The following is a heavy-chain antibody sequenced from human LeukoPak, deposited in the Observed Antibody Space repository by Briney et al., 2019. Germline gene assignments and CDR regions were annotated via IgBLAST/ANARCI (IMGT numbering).Heavy chain of an antibody. CDR1: GFTFTKYG. CDR3: AKDLKTDCVGDCFDY. V-gene: IGHV3-30*02. D-gene: IGHD2-21*01. CDR2: IRNDDGDNK. J-gene: IGHJ4*02. Sequence: GGSLRLSCVTSGFTFTKYGMHWVRQAPGKGLEWVAFIRNDDGDNKYYADSVKGRFTISRDYSKKTLYLQMSSLRAEDTAVYYCAKDLKTDCVGDCFDYWGQGTMVTVSS.